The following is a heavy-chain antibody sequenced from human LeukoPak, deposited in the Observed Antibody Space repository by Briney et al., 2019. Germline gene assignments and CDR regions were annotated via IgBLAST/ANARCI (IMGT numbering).Heavy chain of an antibody. CDR1: GFTFDDYA. CDR3: AKSRHYTTPGTMDV. CDR2: ISWNSGSI. J-gene: IGHJ6*02. V-gene: IGHV3-9*01. Sequence: GRSLRLSCAASGFTFDDYAMHWVRQAPGKGLEWVSGISWNSGSIGYADSVKGRFTISRDNAKNSLYLQMNSLRAEDTALYYCAKSRHYTTPGTMDVWGQGTTVTVSS. D-gene: IGHD3-3*01.